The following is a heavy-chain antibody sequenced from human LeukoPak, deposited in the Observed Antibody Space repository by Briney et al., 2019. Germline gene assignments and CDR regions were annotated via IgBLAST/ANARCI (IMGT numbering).Heavy chain of an antibody. J-gene: IGHJ4*02. CDR1: GYSFTDYY. D-gene: IGHD1-26*01. Sequence: GATVKISCNVSGYSFTDYYMHWVQQAPGQGLAWMGLVDPEDGETIYAEKFQGRVTITADTSTDTAYMELSSLRSEDTAVYYCAYSGSYYDGGYWGQGTLVTVSS. CDR2: VDPEDGET. V-gene: IGHV1-69-2*01. CDR3: AYSGSYYDGGY.